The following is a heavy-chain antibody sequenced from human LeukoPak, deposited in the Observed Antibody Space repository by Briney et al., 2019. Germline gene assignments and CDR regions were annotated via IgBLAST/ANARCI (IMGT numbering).Heavy chain of an antibody. J-gene: IGHJ6*02. D-gene: IGHD3-22*01. CDR2: INWNGGST. Sequence: PGGSLRLSCAASGFTFDDYGMSWVRQAPGKGLEWVSGINWNGGSTGYADSVKGRFTISRDNAKNSLYLQMNSLRAEDTALYYCARSMIVVVTNYYYGMDVWGQGTTVTVSS. V-gene: IGHV3-20*04. CDR3: ARSMIVVVTNYYYGMDV. CDR1: GFTFDDYG.